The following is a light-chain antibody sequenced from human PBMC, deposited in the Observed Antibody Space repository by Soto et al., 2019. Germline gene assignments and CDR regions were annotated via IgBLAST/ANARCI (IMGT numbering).Light chain of an antibody. CDR3: LQDYNFPLT. Sequence: AIQMTQSPSSLSASVGDRVTITCRASQDIGNDLAWYQQRPGKAPKLLIYAASSLQSGVPSRFSGSVSGTDFSLTISSLQPGDFATYYCLQDYNFPLTFGGGTKVEIK. J-gene: IGKJ4*01. CDR2: AAS. CDR1: QDIGND. V-gene: IGKV1-6*01.